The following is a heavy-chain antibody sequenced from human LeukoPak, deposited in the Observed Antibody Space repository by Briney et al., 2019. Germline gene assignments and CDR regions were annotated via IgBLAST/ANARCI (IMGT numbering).Heavy chain of an antibody. V-gene: IGHV4-31*03. CDR3: ARGLDPYYYDSSGYYYLV. CDR1: GGSVSSSSYY. Sequence: SETLSLTCTVSGGSVSSSSYYWGWIRQPPGKGLEWIVYIYYSGSTYYNPSLKSRVTISVDTSKNQFSLKLSSVTAADTAVYYCARGLDPYYYDSSGYYYLVWGQRTLVTVSS. J-gene: IGHJ4*02. CDR2: IYYSGST. D-gene: IGHD3-22*01.